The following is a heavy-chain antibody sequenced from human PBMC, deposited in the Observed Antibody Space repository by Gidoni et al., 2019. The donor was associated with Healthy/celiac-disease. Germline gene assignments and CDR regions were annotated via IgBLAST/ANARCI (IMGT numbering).Heavy chain of an antibody. J-gene: IGHJ6*02. Sequence: QVQLQQWGAGLLKPSETLSLTCAVYGGSFSGYYWSWIRQPPGKGLEWIGEINHSGSTNYNPSLKSRVTISVDTSKNQFSLKLSSVTAADTAVYYCASLGGAAYSSGWYGGYYYYGMDVWGQGTTVTVSS. D-gene: IGHD6-19*01. CDR2: INHSGST. CDR1: GGSFSGYY. CDR3: ASLGGAAYSSGWYGGYYYYGMDV. V-gene: IGHV4-34*01.